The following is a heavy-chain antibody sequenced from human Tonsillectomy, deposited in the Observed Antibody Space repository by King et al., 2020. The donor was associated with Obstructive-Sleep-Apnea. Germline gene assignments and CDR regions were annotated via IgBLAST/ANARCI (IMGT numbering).Heavy chain of an antibody. CDR2: ISNSGSTI. D-gene: IGHD1-26*01. CDR1: GFTFSDYY. Sequence: VQLVESGGGLVKPGGSLRLSCAASGFTFSDYYMTWIRQAPGKGLEWVSYISNSGSTIYYADSVKGRFTISRDNAKNSMYLQMNSLRVEDTAVYYCASLNWRGGLLGNYYYGMDVWGQGTTVTVSS. V-gene: IGHV3-11*01. CDR3: ASLNWRGGLLGNYYYGMDV. J-gene: IGHJ6*02.